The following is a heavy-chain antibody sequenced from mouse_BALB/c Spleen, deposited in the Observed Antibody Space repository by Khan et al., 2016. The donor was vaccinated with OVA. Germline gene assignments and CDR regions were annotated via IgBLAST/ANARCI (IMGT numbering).Heavy chain of an antibody. CDR1: GYTSTSYT. CDR2: INPSSSYP. CDR3: TREGAYYRSDGWFAY. V-gene: IGHV1-4*01. J-gene: IGHJ3*01. D-gene: IGHD2-14*01. Sequence: QVQLKQSGAELARPGASVKMSCKASGYTSTSYTMHWVKQRPGQGLEWIGYINPSSSYPNYNQKFKDKATLTADKSSSTAYMQLSSLTSEDSAVYYCTREGAYYRSDGWFAYWGQGTLVTVSA.